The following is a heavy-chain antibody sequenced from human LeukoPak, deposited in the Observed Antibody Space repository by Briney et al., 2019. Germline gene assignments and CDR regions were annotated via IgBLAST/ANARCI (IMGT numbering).Heavy chain of an antibody. CDR2: INTDGSTT. J-gene: IGHJ4*02. V-gene: IGHV3-74*01. CDR3: ARGTMIGEY. Sequence: GGSLRLSCAASVFTFSTYWMHWVRQAPGKGLVWVSRINTDGSTTGYADSVKGRFTISRDNAKNTLYLQMSSLRAEDTAVYYCARGTMIGEYWGQGTLVTVSS. CDR1: VFTFSTYW. D-gene: IGHD3-10*02.